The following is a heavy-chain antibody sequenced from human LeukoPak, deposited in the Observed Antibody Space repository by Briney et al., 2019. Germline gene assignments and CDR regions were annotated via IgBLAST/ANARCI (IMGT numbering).Heavy chain of an antibody. CDR3: ARQTYGSGSYCDY. Sequence: SETLSLTFTVSGGSISSSSYYWGWIRQPPGKGLEWIGSIYYSGSTYYNPSLKSRVTISVDTSKNQFSLKLSSVTAADTAVYYCARQTYGSGSYCDYWGQGTLVTVSS. CDR1: GGSISSSSYY. J-gene: IGHJ4*02. D-gene: IGHD3-10*01. V-gene: IGHV4-39*01. CDR2: IYYSGST.